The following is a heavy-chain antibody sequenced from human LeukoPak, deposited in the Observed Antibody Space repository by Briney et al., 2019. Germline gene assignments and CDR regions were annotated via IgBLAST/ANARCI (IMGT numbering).Heavy chain of an antibody. CDR1: GFTFSSYS. V-gene: IGHV3-48*01. D-gene: IGHD1-26*01. CDR3: ARAVVGPTNY. Sequence: GGSLRLSCAASGFTFSSYSMNWVRQAPGKGVEWVSYISSSSSTIYYADAVKGRFTISRDNAKNSLYLQMKSLSAEDTAVYYCARAVVGPTNYWGQGTLVTVSS. CDR2: ISSSSSTI. J-gene: IGHJ4*02.